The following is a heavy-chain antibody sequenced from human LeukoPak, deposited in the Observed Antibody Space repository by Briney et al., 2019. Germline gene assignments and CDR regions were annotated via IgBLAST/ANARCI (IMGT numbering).Heavy chain of an antibody. CDR2: ISSSGSTI. J-gene: IGHJ4*02. D-gene: IGHD1-7*01. CDR1: GFTFSSYE. V-gene: IGHV3-48*03. Sequence: PGGSLRLSYAASGFTFSSYEMNWVRQAPGKGLEWVSYISSSGSTIYYADSVKGRFTISRDNAKNSLYLQMNSLRAEDTAVYYCARDRRDITGTTSFDYWGQGTLVTVSS. CDR3: ARDRRDITGTTSFDY.